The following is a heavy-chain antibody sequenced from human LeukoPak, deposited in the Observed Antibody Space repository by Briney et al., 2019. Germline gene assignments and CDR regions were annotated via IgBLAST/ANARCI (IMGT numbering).Heavy chain of an antibody. CDR3: ARRASYYFGYSYGKPVGHWFDP. D-gene: IGHD5-18*01. CDR2: INHSGST. CDR1: GGSFSGYY. Sequence: KPSETLSLTCAVYGGSFSGYYWSWIRQPPGKGLEWIGEINHSGSTNYNPSLKSRVTISVDTSKNQFSLKLSSVTAADTAVYYCARRASYYFGYSYGKPVGHWFDPWGQGTLVTVSS. J-gene: IGHJ5*02. V-gene: IGHV4-34*01.